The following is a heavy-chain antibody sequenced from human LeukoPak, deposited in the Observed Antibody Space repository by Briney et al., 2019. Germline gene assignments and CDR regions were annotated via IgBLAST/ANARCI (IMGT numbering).Heavy chain of an antibody. D-gene: IGHD5-18*01. CDR1: GFTFSTYG. J-gene: IGHJ4*02. V-gene: IGHV3-30*02. CDR2: IRYDGSEK. Sequence: GGSLRLACAASGFTFSTYGMHWVRQAPGKGLEWEEFIRYDGSEKYSTDSVKGRFTISRDNSKNTLYLRMNSMTAEDTAVYYCAKDRSYHYFDYWGQGTLVTVSS. CDR3: AKDRSYHYFDY.